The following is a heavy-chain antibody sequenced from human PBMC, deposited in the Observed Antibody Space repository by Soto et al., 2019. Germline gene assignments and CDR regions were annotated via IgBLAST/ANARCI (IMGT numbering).Heavy chain of an antibody. CDR3: AREYSGSYYPWTNWFDP. CDR2: INHSGST. Sequence: SSETLSLTCAVYGGSFSGYYWSWIRQPPGKGLEWIGEINHSGSTNYNPSLKSRVTISVDTSKNQFSLKLSSVTAADTAVYYCAREYSGSYYPWTNWFDPWGQGTLVTVSS. D-gene: IGHD1-26*01. J-gene: IGHJ5*02. V-gene: IGHV4-34*01. CDR1: GGSFSGYY.